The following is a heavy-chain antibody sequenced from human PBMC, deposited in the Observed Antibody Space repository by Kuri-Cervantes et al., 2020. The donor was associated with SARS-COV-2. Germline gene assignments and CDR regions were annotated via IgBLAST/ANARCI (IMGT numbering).Heavy chain of an antibody. CDR3: ARVSAETIFGVVTAAAWFDP. CDR2: INHSGST. Sequence: SQTLSLTCAVYGGSFSGYYWSWIRQPPGKGLEWIGEINHSGSTNYNPSLKSRVTKSVDTSKNQFSLKLSSVTAADTAVYYCARVSAETIFGVVTAAAWFDPWGQGTLVTVSS. J-gene: IGHJ5*02. CDR1: GGSFSGYY. V-gene: IGHV4-34*01. D-gene: IGHD3-3*01.